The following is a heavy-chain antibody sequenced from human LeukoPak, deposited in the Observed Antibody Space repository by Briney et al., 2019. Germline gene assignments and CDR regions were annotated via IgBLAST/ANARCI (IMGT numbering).Heavy chain of an antibody. CDR3: ARGGTPFDP. J-gene: IGHJ5*02. CDR2: IYYSGST. Sequence: SETLSLTCTVSGGSISSYYWSWIRQPPGKGLEWIGYIYYSGSTNYNPSLKSRVTISVDASKNQFSLKLSSVTAADTAVYYCARGGTPFDPWGQGTLVTVSS. V-gene: IGHV4-59*08. CDR1: GGSISSYY. D-gene: IGHD3-16*01.